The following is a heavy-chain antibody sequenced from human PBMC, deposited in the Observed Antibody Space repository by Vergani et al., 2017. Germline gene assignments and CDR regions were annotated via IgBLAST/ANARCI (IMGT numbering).Heavy chain of an antibody. CDR3: ATIGYRRWGYYFDY. D-gene: IGHD2-2*02. CDR2: ICHTEDT. V-gene: IGHV4-4*03. J-gene: IGHJ4*02. Sequence: QVQLQESGPGLVKPPGTLSLTCAVSGDSISSGDHCWTWVRQPPGKGLEWIGEICHTEDTKYSPSLKSRVTVSVDESRNLFSLRLNSVTAADTAVYYCATIGYRRWGYYFDYWGQGILVTVSS. CDR1: GDSISSGDHC.